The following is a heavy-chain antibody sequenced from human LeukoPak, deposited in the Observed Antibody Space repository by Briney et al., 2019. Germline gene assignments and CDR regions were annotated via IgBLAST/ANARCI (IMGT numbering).Heavy chain of an antibody. J-gene: IGHJ4*02. CDR3: ARDLKDDGFGAEGSLDF. D-gene: IGHD3-10*01. CDR2: IDPNNGAT. V-gene: IGHV1-2*02. Sequence: GASVKVSCKALGYTFTSNYAIWVRQAPGQGPEWVGWIDPNNGATYYAQQFQGRVTMTRDTSSTTVYMQLDSLTSDDTAVYYCARDLKDDGFGAEGSLDFWGQGTLVTVSS. CDR1: GYTFTSNY.